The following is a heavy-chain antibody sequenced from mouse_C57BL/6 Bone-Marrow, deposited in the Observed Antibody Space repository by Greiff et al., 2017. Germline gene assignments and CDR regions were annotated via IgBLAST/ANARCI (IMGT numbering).Heavy chain of an antibody. CDR1: GYAFSSSW. Sequence: QVQLKESGPELVKPGASVKISCKASGYAFSSSWMNWVKQRPGKGLEWIGRIYPGDGDTNYNGKFKGKATLTVDKSSSTAYMQRSSLTSEDSAVYFCALWLRRGNFFDYWGQGTTLTVSS. J-gene: IGHJ2*01. CDR2: IYPGDGDT. D-gene: IGHD2-2*01. CDR3: ALWLRRGNFFDY. V-gene: IGHV1-82*01.